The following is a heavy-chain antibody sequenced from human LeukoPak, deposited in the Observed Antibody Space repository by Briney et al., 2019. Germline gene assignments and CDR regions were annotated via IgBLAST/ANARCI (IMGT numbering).Heavy chain of an antibody. Sequence: GASVKVSCKASGYTFTSYGISWVRQAPGQGLEWMGWISAYNGNTSYAQKLQGRVTMTTDTSTSTAYMELRSLRSDDTAVYYCARVDFRGFGELYYYYYMDVWGKGTTVTISS. CDR1: GYTFTSYG. CDR3: ARVDFRGFGELYYYYYMDV. CDR2: ISAYNGNT. D-gene: IGHD3-10*01. J-gene: IGHJ6*03. V-gene: IGHV1-18*01.